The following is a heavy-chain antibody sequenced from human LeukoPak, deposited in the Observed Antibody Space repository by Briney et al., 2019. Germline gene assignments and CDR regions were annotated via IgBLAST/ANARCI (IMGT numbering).Heavy chain of an antibody. CDR2: IIPIFGTA. CDR3: AVWMGFDY. D-gene: IGHD2-2*03. Sequence: ASVKVSCKASGYTFTSYYMHWVRQAPGQGLEWMGGIIPIFGTANYAQKFQGRVTITADESTSTAYMELSSLRSEDTAVYYCAVWMGFDYWGQGTLVTVSS. J-gene: IGHJ4*02. CDR1: GYTFTSYY. V-gene: IGHV1-69*13.